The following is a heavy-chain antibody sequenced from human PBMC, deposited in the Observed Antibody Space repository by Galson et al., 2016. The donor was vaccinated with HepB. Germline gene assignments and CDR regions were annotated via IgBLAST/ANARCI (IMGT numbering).Heavy chain of an antibody. Sequence: SLRLSCAASGFTFRNYAMHWVRQAPGKGLEWMAVISYDGTNKYYADSVKGRFTISRDNFKNTLYLQMNSLRPEETAIYYCTTSIAAVGDNWFDPWGQGTLVTVTS. J-gene: IGHJ5*02. CDR2: ISYDGTNK. CDR1: GFTFRNYA. CDR3: TTSIAAVGDNWFDP. D-gene: IGHD6-13*01. V-gene: IGHV3-30*04.